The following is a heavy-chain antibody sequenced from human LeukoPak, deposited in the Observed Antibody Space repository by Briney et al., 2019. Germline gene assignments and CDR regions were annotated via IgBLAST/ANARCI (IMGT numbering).Heavy chain of an antibody. CDR3: ARARPGVEYSSSSGYYMDV. J-gene: IGHJ6*03. CDR2: IIPIFGTA. V-gene: IGHV1-69*05. D-gene: IGHD6-6*01. CDR1: GGTFSSYA. Sequence: SVKVSCKASGGTFSSYAISWVRQAPGQGLEWMGGIIPIFGTANYAQKFQGRVTITTDESTSTACMELSSLRSEDTAVYYCARARPGVEYSSSSGYYMDVWGKGTTVTVSS.